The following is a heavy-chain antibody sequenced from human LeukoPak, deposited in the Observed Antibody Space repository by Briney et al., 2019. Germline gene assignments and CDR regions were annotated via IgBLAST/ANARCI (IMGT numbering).Heavy chain of an antibody. J-gene: IGHJ6*02. D-gene: IGHD6-19*01. Sequence: TGGSLRLSCAASGFTFSSYSMNWVRQAPGKGLEWVSSISSSSSYIYYADSVKGRFTISRDNAKNSLYLQMNSLRAEDTAVYYCARDGGQWLVRGWRGDYYYGMDVWGQGTTVTVSS. CDR2: ISSSSSYI. V-gene: IGHV3-21*01. CDR3: ARDGGQWLVRGWRGDYYYGMDV. CDR1: GFTFSSYS.